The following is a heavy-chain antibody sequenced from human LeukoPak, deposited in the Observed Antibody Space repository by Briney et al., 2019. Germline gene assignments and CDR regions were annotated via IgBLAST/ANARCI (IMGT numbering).Heavy chain of an antibody. CDR1: GGSFSGYY. D-gene: IGHD1-26*01. V-gene: IGHV4-34*01. Sequence: PSETLSLTCAVYGGSFSGYYWSWIRQPPGKGLEWIGEINHSGSTNYNPSLKSRVTISVDTSKNHFSLRLSSVTAADTAVYFCAQQRGEILEYWGQGTLVTVSS. J-gene: IGHJ4*02. CDR2: INHSGST. CDR3: AQQRGEILEY.